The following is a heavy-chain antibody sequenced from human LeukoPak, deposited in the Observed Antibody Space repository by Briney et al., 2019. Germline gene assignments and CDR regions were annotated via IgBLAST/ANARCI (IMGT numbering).Heavy chain of an antibody. J-gene: IGHJ6*03. Sequence: PSQTLSLTCTVSGDSISSGSYYWSWIRQPAGKGLEWIGRIYTSGSTNYNPSLKSRVTISVDTSKNQFSLKLSSVTAADTAVYYCARDRTAPAYYYYMDVWGKGTTVTISS. CDR2: IYTSGST. CDR1: GDSISSGSYY. V-gene: IGHV4-61*02. CDR3: ARDRTAPAYYYYMDV.